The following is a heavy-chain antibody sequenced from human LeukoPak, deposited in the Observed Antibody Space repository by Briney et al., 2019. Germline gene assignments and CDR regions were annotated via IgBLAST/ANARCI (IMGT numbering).Heavy chain of an antibody. Sequence: GGSLRLSCAASGFTFSSYSMNWVRQAPGKGLEWVSSSSSSSYIYYADSVKGRFTISRDNAKNSLYLQMNSLRVEDTAIYYCARDPYNGAYSEGYYYYYMDVWGKGTTVTVSS. CDR1: GFTFSSYS. CDR3: ARDPYNGAYSEGYYYYYMDV. V-gene: IGHV3-21*01. D-gene: IGHD1-1*01. CDR2: SSSSSYI. J-gene: IGHJ6*03.